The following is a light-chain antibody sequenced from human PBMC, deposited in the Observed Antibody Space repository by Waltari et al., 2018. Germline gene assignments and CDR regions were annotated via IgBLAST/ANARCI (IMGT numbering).Light chain of an antibody. CDR3: QQYDGSSVT. J-gene: IGKJ4*01. CDR2: GAS. Sequence: EIVLTQSPGSLSLSPGERATLPCRASQTMSGSWLTWYQQKPGQAPRLLIYGASSRATAIPDRFSGSGSGTDFTLTISRLEPEDFAVYYCQQYDGSSVTFGGGTKVEIK. V-gene: IGKV3-20*01. CDR1: QTMSGSW.